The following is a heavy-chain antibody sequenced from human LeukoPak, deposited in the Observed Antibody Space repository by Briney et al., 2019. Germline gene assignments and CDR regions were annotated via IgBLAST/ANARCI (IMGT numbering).Heavy chain of an antibody. CDR1: GYTFTSYG. D-gene: IGHD2-2*01. Sequence: ASVKVSCKASGYTFTSYGISWVRQAPGLGLEWMGWISGYNGNANYPQKLQGRVTMTTDTFTSTAYMELRSLRSDDTAVYYCARDGLGRYCTSTSCSPDYWGQGTLVTVSS. CDR2: ISGYNGNA. V-gene: IGHV1-18*01. CDR3: ARDGLGRYCTSTSCSPDY. J-gene: IGHJ4*02.